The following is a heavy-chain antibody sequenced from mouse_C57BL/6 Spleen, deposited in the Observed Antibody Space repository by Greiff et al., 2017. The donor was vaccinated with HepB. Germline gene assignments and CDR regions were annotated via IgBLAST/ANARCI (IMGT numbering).Heavy chain of an antibody. CDR1: GFTFSDYG. Sequence: EVKVEESGGGLVKPGGSLKLSCAASGFTFSDYGMHWVRQAPEKGLEWVAYISSGSSTIYYADTVKGRFTISRDNAKNTLFLQMTSLRSEDTAMYYCARDSSGYWFAYWGQGTLVTVSA. D-gene: IGHD3-2*02. V-gene: IGHV5-17*01. J-gene: IGHJ3*01. CDR2: ISSGSSTI. CDR3: ARDSSGYWFAY.